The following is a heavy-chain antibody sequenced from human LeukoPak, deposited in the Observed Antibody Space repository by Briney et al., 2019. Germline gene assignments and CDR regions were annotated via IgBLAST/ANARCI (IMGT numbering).Heavy chain of an antibody. D-gene: IGHD6-6*01. CDR1: GGSFSGYY. CDR2: IDHSGST. J-gene: IGHJ3*02. CDR3: ARHSSSFQNDAFDI. V-gene: IGHV4-34*01. Sequence: PSETLSLTCAVYGGSFSGYYWSWIRQPPGKGLEWIGEIDHSGSTNYNPSLKSRVTISVDTSKNQFSLKLSSVTAADTAVYYCARHSSSFQNDAFDIWGQGTMVTVSS.